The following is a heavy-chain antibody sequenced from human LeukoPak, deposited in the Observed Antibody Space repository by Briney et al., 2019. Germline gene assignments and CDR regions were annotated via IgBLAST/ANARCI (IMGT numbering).Heavy chain of an antibody. CDR2: IRSKDYGGTI. CDR1: GFTFGDYA. V-gene: IGHV3-49*03. D-gene: IGHD6-13*01. Sequence: GGSLRLSCTASGFTFGDYAVSWFGQAPGKGLEWVGFIRSKDYGGTIEYAASVKGRFTISRDDSRSIAYLQMNSLKIEDTAVYYCRDRGTGYPSSWRGGLYNFDFWGQGTLVTVSS. J-gene: IGHJ4*02. CDR3: RDRGTGYPSSWRGGLYNFDF.